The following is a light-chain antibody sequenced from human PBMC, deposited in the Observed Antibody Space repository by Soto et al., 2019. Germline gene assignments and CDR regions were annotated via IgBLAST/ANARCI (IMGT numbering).Light chain of an antibody. CDR3: HHRTHYT. J-gene: IGKJ4*01. CDR1: QSISSY. CDR2: DAS. Sequence: EIVLTQSPATLSLSPGERATLSCRASQSISSYLAWYQQRPGQSPRLLMYDASTRAPGVPARFSGSGSGTTFTLTSMRLEPEAFAVYYQHHRTHYTFGGGTKVEIK. V-gene: IGKV3-11*01.